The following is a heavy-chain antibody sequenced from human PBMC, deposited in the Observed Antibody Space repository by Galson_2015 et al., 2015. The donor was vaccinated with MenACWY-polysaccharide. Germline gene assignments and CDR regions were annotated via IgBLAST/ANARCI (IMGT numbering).Heavy chain of an antibody. D-gene: IGHD2-21*01. CDR2: IIGSALET. V-gene: IGHV3-23*01. CDR1: GFTFSNYA. J-gene: IGHJ5*02. CDR3: AKKGCLTTNCEANWFHP. Sequence: SLRLSCVASGFTFSNYAMTWVRQTPTKGLEWVSTIIGSALETYYADSVKGRFTISRDNSKNTLYLQMNNLKAEDTAVYYCAKKGCLTTNCEANWFHPWGQGTPVTVSS.